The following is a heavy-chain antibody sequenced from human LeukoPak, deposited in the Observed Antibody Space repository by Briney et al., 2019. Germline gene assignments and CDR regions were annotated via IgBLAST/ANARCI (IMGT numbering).Heavy chain of an antibody. CDR2: ISHSGGST. D-gene: IGHD3-22*01. Sequence: GSLRLSCAVSGFTFSSYAMTWVRQAPGKGLEWVSTISHSGGSTYYADSVKGRFTISRDNSKNTLYLQMNSLRAEDTAVYYCAKGGSSGYFTYFGGQGTLVTVSS. CDR3: AKGGSSGYFTYF. CDR1: GFTFSSYA. J-gene: IGHJ4*02. V-gene: IGHV3-23*01.